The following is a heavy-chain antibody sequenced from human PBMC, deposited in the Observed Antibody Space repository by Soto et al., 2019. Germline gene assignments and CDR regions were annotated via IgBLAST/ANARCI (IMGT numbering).Heavy chain of an antibody. CDR2: IWYDGSNK. J-gene: IGHJ4*02. V-gene: IGHV3-33*01. CDR1: GFTFSSYG. CDR3: ARDPSLGLITFGGVIAEEYYFDY. Sequence: GGSLRLSCAASGFTFSSYGMHWVRQAPGKGLEWVAVIWYDGSNKYYADSVKGRFTISRDNSKNTLYLQMNSLRAEDTAVYYCARDPSLGLITFGGVIAEEYYFDYWGQGTLVTVSS. D-gene: IGHD3-16*02.